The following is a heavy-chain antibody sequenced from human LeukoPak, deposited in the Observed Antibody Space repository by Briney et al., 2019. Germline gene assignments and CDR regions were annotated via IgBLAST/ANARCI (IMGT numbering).Heavy chain of an antibody. Sequence: ASVKVSCKASGYTFTSYYMHWVRPAPGQGLEWMGIINPSGGSTSYAQKFQGRVTMTRHMSTSTVYMELSSQRSEGTAVYYRARCGSSSSSKDYYYYMDVWGKGTTVTVSS. V-gene: IGHV1-46*01. CDR3: ARCGSSSSSKDYYYYMDV. CDR1: GYTFTSYY. J-gene: IGHJ6*03. D-gene: IGHD6-6*01. CDR2: INPSGGST.